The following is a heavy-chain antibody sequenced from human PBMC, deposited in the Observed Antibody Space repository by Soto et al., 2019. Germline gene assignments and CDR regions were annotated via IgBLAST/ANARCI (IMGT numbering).Heavy chain of an antibody. CDR2: ISAYNGNT. V-gene: IGHV1-18*01. D-gene: IGHD1-26*01. CDR3: ARDLQRWELELPKFDY. J-gene: IGHJ4*02. CDR1: GYTFTSYG. Sequence: QVQLVQSGAEVKKPGASVKVSCKASGYTFTSYGISWVRQAPGQGLEWMGWISAYNGNTNYAQKLQGRVTMTTDTSTSTGYMELRSLRSDDTAVYYCARDLQRWELELPKFDYWGQGTLVTVSS.